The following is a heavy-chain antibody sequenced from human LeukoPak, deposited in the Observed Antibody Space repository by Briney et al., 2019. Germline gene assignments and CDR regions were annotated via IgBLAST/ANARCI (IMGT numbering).Heavy chain of an antibody. CDR3: TREDRPFCPFAY. CDR1: GGSIDITNY. Sequence: SGTLSLTCGVSGGSIDITNYWSWVRQAPGKGLEWIGEISHDGTTNHNPSLRRRVAMSLDRANNQFSLSLTSVTAADTAVYYCTREDRPFCPFAYWGQGTLVTVSS. D-gene: IGHD3-22*01. CDR2: ISHDGTT. V-gene: IGHV4-4*02. J-gene: IGHJ4*02.